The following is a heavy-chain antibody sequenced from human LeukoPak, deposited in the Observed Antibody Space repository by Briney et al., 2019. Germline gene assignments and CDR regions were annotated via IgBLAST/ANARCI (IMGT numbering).Heavy chain of an antibody. D-gene: IGHD6-13*01. CDR2: IWYDGSNK. J-gene: IGHJ4*02. V-gene: IGHV3-33*01. CDR3: ARDHSSSWTLGYFDY. CDR1: GFTFSSYG. Sequence: PGRSLRLSCAASGFTFSSYGMHWVRQAPGKGLEWVAVIWYDGSNKYYADSVKGRFTISRDNSKNTLYLQMNSLRAEDTAVYYCARDHSSSWTLGYFDYWGQGTLVTVSS.